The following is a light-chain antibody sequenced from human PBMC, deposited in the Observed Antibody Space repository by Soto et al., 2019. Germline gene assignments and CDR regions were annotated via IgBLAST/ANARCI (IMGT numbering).Light chain of an antibody. CDR2: GAS. CDR3: QQYGSSPLT. V-gene: IGKV3-20*01. CDR1: QSVSSSY. J-gene: IGKJ4*01. Sequence: EIVLTQSPGTLSLSPGETATLSCRASQSVSSSYLAWYQQKPGQAPRLLIYGASSRATGIPDRFSGSGSGTDFSITISRLEPEEFSVYYCQQYGSSPLTFGGGTEVEIK.